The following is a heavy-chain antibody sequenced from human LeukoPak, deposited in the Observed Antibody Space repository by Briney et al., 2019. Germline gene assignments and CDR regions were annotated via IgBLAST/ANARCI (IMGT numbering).Heavy chain of an antibody. V-gene: IGHV3-30-3*01. Sequence: PGRSLRLSCAASGFTFSSYSMYWVRQAPGKGLEWVALVSYDEITKYYADSVKGRFTISRDNSKNTLYLQMNSLRAEDTAVYYCAKDRFLEWPRYYFDYWGQGTLVTVSS. J-gene: IGHJ4*02. CDR1: GFTFSSYS. CDR3: AKDRFLEWPRYYFDY. D-gene: IGHD3-3*01. CDR2: VSYDEITK.